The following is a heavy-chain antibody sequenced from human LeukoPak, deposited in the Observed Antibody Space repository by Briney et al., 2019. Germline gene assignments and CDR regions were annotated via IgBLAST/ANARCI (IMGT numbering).Heavy chain of an antibody. D-gene: IGHD1-14*01. V-gene: IGHV4-30-4*01. CDR2: IYYSGST. Sequence: SETLSLTCTVSGGSISSGDYYWSWIRQPPGKGLEWIGYIYYSGSTYYNPSLKSRVTISVDTSKNQFSLKLSSVTAADTAVYYCAAMRYGRDYYYGMDVWGQGTTVTVSS. CDR3: AAMRYGRDYYYGMDV. J-gene: IGHJ6*02. CDR1: GGSISSGDYY.